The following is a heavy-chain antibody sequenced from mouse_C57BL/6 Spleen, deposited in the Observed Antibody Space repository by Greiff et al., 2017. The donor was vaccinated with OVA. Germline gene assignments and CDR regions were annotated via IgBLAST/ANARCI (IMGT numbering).Heavy chain of an antibody. CDR2: INPSSGYT. CDR1: GYTFTSYT. J-gene: IGHJ3*01. CDR3: ARETYWEGCTY. D-gene: IGHD4-1*01. Sequence: QVQLQQSGAELARPGASVKMSCKASGYTFTSYTMHWVKQRPGQGLEWIGYINPSSGYTKYNQKFKDKATLTADKSSSTAYMQLSSLTSEDSAVYYCARETYWEGCTYWGQGTLVTVSA. V-gene: IGHV1-4*01.